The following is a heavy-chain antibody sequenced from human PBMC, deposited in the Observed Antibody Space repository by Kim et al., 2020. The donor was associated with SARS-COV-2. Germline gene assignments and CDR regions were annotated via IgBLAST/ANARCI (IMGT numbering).Heavy chain of an antibody. CDR2: MNPNSGAT. CDR3: ARVEVELGDYFYIMDV. V-gene: IGHV1-2*02. Sequence: ASVKVSCKASGYTFTDYYMHWVRQAPGQGLEWLGWMNPNSGATNYAHSFQGRVTMTRDTSISTAYMQLSGLRSDDTAVYYCARVEVELGDYFYIMDVWGQGTTVTVSS. CDR1: GYTFTDYY. D-gene: IGHD1-26*01. J-gene: IGHJ6*02.